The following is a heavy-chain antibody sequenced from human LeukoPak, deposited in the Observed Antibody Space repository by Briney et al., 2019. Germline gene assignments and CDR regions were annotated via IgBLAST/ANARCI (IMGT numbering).Heavy chain of an antibody. CDR1: GYTFTSYD. V-gene: IGHV1-8*01. D-gene: IGHD2-2*01. CDR2: MNPNSGNT. CDR3: AKDGIPPVPATGARYYYYYMDV. Sequence: ASVKVSCKASGYTFTSYDINWVRQAGQGLEWMGWMNPNSGNTGYAQKVQDRITLTRDTSINTAYMELSGLRSEDTAVYYCAKDGIPPVPATGARYYYYYMDVWGKGTTVTVSS. J-gene: IGHJ6*03.